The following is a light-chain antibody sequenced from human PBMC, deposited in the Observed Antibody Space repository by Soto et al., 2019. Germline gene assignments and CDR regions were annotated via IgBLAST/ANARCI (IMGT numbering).Light chain of an antibody. CDR3: VSYTTSASYV. V-gene: IGLV2-14*01. CDR1: SSDVGNYIF. CDR2: DIN. Sequence: QSALTQPASVSGSPGQSITISCTGTSSDVGNYIFVSWYRQHPGKAPKLMIYDINNRPSGVSNRFSGSKSGNTASLTISGLQAEVEADYYCVSYTTSASYVFGTGTKVTVL. J-gene: IGLJ1*01.